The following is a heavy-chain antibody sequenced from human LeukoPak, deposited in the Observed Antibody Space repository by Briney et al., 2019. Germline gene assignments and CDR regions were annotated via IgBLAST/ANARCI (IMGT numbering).Heavy chain of an antibody. CDR3: ARELNYDSSGYYFDY. V-gene: IGHV1-2*02. J-gene: IGHJ4*02. D-gene: IGHD3-22*01. CDR1: GYTFTVYS. CDR2: INPNSGGT. Sequence: GASVKVPCKASGYTFTVYSMHWVRQAPGQGLEWMGWINPNSGGTNYAQKFQGRVTMTRDTSISTAYMELSRLRSDDTAVYYCARELNYDSSGYYFDYWGQGTLVTVSS.